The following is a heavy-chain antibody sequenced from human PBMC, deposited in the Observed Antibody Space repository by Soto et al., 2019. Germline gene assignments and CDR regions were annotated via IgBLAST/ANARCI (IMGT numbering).Heavy chain of an antibody. D-gene: IGHD4-4*01. Sequence: GESLKISCAVSGLTVSTNYMSWVRQAPGKGLEWVSIIYSDGTTFYADSVEGRFTISRDNSENTLFLQMNSLRAEDTAIYYCTTAPTITTIFDSWGQGTLVTVSS. J-gene: IGHJ4*02. V-gene: IGHV3-53*01. CDR3: TTAPTITTIFDS. CDR2: IYSDGTT. CDR1: GLTVSTNY.